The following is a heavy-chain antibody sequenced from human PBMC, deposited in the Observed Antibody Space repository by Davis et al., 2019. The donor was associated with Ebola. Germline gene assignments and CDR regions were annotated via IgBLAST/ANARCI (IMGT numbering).Heavy chain of an antibody. Sequence: GESLKISCAASGFTFSTYSMSWVRQAPGKGLEWASSISSDSDYIYYADSAKGRFTISRDNAKNSLYLQMNSLRAEDTAVYYCVKRGRHGAGTTDFDHWGQGTLVTVSS. CDR1: GFTFSTYS. CDR2: ISSDSDYI. D-gene: IGHD1-7*01. V-gene: IGHV3-21*04. CDR3: VKRGRHGAGTTDFDH. J-gene: IGHJ4*02.